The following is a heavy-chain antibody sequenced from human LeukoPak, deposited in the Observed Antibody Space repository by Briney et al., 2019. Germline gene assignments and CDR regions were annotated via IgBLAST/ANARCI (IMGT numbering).Heavy chain of an antibody. V-gene: IGHV3-9*01. D-gene: IGHD6-19*01. CDR2: ISWNSGSI. CDR3: AKGNVAVAGTLNY. Sequence: GGSLRLSCAASGFTFDDYVMHWVRQAPGKGLEWVSGISWNSGSIGYADSVKGRFTISRDDAKNSLFLQMNSLRPEDTALYYCAKGNVAVAGTLNYWGQGTLVTVSS. J-gene: IGHJ4*02. CDR1: GFTFDDYV.